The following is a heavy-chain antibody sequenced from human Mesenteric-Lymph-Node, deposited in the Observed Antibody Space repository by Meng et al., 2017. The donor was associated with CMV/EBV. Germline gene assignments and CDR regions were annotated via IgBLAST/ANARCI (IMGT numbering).Heavy chain of an antibody. CDR3: ASARQWLDYLAY. D-gene: IGHD6-19*01. CDR2: ISNDGNYQ. CDR1: GFTFSTYA. Sequence: GESLKISCAASGFTFSTYAMNWVRQVPGKGLEWLAVISNDGNYQYYTDSVKGRFTISRDNSKSTLYLQMNSLRPEDTAVYYCASARQWLDYLAYWGQGTLVTVSS. V-gene: IGHV3-30-3*01. J-gene: IGHJ4*02.